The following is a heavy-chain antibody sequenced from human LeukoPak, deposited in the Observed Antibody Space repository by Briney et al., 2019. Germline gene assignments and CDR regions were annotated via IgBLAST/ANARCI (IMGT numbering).Heavy chain of an antibody. CDR2: IYYSGST. Sequence: SETLSLTCTVSGGSISSSSYYWGWIRQPPGKGLEWIGSIYYSGSTYYNPSLKSRVTISVDTSKNQFSLKLSSVTAADTAVYYCARGGGGAFDIWGQGTMVTVSS. CDR1: GGSISSSSYY. V-gene: IGHV4-39*07. D-gene: IGHD3-16*01. CDR3: ARGGGGAFDI. J-gene: IGHJ3*02.